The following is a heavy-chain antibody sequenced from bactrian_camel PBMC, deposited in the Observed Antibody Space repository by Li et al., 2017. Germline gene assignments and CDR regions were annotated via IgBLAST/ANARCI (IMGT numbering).Heavy chain of an antibody. Sequence: VQLMESGGGLVQPGGSLKLSCATAGFTFDDSPIDWIRQAPGKGLEWVSSISSIGVSTYYADSVKGQFIISRDNAKDTVYLQMNSLKPEDTAEYYCVRGWDDDTWSFNYWGQGTQVTVS. CDR2: ISSIGVST. D-gene: IGHD3*01. CDR3: VRGWDDDTWSFNY. J-gene: IGHJ4*01. CDR1: GFTFDDSP. V-gene: IGHV3S61*01.